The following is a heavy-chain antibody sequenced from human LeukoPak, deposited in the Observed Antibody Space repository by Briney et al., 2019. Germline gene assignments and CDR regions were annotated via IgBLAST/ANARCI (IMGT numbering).Heavy chain of an antibody. Sequence: PGGGLRDSCAASGFTFISSPIHWGRQSPGGGVWNVAGICSHGDKSYYADSVNGRFTISSDNSKITLALQMGILRAEDIAVYYCARDFFGAEPGFSLGAFGGSELIVGVFDLWGQGTMVTVSS. CDR3: ARDFFGAEPGFSLGAFGGSELIVGVFDL. V-gene: IGHV3-64*02. CDR2: ICSHGDKS. CDR1: GFTFISSP. J-gene: IGHJ3*01. D-gene: IGHD5-12*01.